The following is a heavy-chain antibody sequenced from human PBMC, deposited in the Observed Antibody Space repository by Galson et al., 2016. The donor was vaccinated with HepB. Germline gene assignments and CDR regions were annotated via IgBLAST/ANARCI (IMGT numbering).Heavy chain of an antibody. J-gene: IGHJ4*02. D-gene: IGHD1-1*01. Sequence: QSGAEVKKPGASVKVSCKASGYTFTRSGISWVRQAPGQGLERMGWISGYNGNTNYAQKFQGRVTMTTDTSTSTAYMELRSLRSDDTAGYYCARDTGTTQYLDQWGQGTLVTVSS. CDR1: GYTFTRSG. V-gene: IGHV1-18*01. CDR2: ISGYNGNT. CDR3: ARDTGTTQYLDQ.